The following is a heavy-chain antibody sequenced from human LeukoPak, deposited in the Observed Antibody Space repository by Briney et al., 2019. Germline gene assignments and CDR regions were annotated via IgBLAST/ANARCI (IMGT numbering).Heavy chain of an antibody. CDR1: GGSISSSSYY. J-gene: IGHJ5*02. CDR2: IYYSGST. CDR3: ARRLGTGGWFDP. V-gene: IGHV4-39*01. D-gene: IGHD1-1*01. Sequence: SETLSLTYTVSGGSISSSSYYWGWIRQPPGKGLEWIGSIYYSGSTYYNPSLKSRVTISGDTSKNQFSLKLSSVTAADTAVYYCARRLGTGGWFDPWGQGTLVTVSS.